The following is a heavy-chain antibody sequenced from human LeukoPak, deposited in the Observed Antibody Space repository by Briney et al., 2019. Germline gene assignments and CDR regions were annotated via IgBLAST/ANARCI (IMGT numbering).Heavy chain of an antibody. D-gene: IGHD3-10*01. CDR1: GFTFSSYA. CDR2: ISYDGSNK. J-gene: IGHJ3*02. CDR3: AREVRGVGGAFDI. V-gene: IGHV3-30-3*01. Sequence: HSGGSLRLSSAASGFTFSSYAMHWVRQAPGTGLEWVAVISYDGSNKYYADSVKGRFTISRDNSKNTLYLQMNSLRAEDTAVYYCAREVRGVGGAFDIWGQGTMVTVSS.